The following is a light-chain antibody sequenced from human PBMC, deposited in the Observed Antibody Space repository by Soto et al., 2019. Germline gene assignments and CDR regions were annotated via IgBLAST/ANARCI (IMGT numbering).Light chain of an antibody. V-gene: IGKV1-39*01. J-gene: IGKJ5*01. CDR2: GAS. CDR3: QQSYGTPT. Sequence: IQMTQSPSSLSASVGDRVTITCRASQSITSYLNWYQQKLGKAPKLLIYGASSLQSGVPSRFSGNGSGTDFTLTISSLQPEDFATYYCQQSYGTPTFGQGTRLEIK. CDR1: QSITSY.